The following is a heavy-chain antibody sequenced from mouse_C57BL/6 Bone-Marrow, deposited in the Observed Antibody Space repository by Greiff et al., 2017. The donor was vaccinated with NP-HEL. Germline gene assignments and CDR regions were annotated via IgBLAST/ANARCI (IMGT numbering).Heavy chain of an antibody. CDR1: GYTFTDYY. J-gene: IGHJ3*01. V-gene: IGHV1-19*01. D-gene: IGHD3-1*01. CDR3: ARSGYYNREVFAY. CDR2: INPYNGGT. Sequence: EVKLVESGPVLVKPGASVKMSCKASGYTFTDYYMNWVKQSHGKSLEWIGVINPYNGGTSYNQKFKGKATLTVDKSSSTAYMELNSLTSEDSAVYYCARSGYYNREVFAYWGQGTLVTVSA.